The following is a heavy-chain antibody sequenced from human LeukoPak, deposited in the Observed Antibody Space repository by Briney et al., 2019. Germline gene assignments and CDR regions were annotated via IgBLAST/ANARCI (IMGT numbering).Heavy chain of an antibody. V-gene: IGHV3-30-3*01. CDR1: GFTFSSYA. CDR2: ISYHGSNK. J-gene: IGHJ1*01. CDR3: ARAGYSYGPEYFQH. D-gene: IGHD5-18*01. Sequence: GGSLRLSCAASGFTFSSYAMGWVRQAPGKGLEWVAVISYHGSNKYYADSVKGRFTISRDNSKNTLYLQMNSLRAEDTAVYYCARAGYSYGPEYFQHWGQGTLVTVAS.